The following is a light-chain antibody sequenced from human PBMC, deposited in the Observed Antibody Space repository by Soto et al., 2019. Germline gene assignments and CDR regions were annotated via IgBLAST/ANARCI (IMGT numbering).Light chain of an antibody. V-gene: IGKV1-16*01. CDR3: QQYKTYHLT. Sequence: DIQMDQSPSSLSASVGDTVTLTCRASQDIGNALAWLQQKPGRAPKSLISRVSSLQSGVPSSFSGSRYLADFTLTISNMQPEDFATSYCQQYKTYHLTFGGGTKVEIK. CDR2: RVS. CDR1: QDIGNA. J-gene: IGKJ4*02.